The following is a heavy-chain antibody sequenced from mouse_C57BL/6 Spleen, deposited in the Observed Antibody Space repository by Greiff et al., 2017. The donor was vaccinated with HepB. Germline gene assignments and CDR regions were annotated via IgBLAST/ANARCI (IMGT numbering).Heavy chain of an antibody. CDR1: GFTFSDYG. V-gene: IGHV5-17*01. D-gene: IGHD1-2*01. CDR2: ISSGSSTI. J-gene: IGHJ1*03. Sequence: EVKVVESGGGLVKPGGSLKLSCAASGFTFSDYGMHWVRQAPEKGLEWVAYISSGSSTIYYADTVKGRFTISRDNAKNTLFLQMTSLRSEDTAMYYCAREDWYYGHWYFDVWGTGTTVTVSS. CDR3: AREDWYYGHWYFDV.